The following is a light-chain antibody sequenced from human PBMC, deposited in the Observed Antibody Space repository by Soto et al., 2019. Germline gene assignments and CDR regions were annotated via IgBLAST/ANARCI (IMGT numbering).Light chain of an antibody. V-gene: IGLV2-8*01. J-gene: IGLJ1*01. CDR1: SSGVGGFNF. Sequence: QSGLTQLRSGSGSLGQPVTISCTATSSGVGGFNFVSWYQHHPGKAPRLIIYEVVQRPSGVPDRFSGSKSGNTASLTVSGLQAADEADYFCKSYAGSNTYVFGSGTKVTVL. CDR3: KSYAGSNTYV. CDR2: EVV.